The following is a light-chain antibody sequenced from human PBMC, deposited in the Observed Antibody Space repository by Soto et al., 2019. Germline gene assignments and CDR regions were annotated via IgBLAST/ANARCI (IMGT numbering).Light chain of an antibody. CDR1: SSDVGTYNS. V-gene: IGLV2-14*03. CDR3: GSYTSSSSWV. J-gene: IGLJ3*02. Sequence: QSALTQPASVSGSPGQSITVSCTGSSSDVGTYNSVSWYQQHPGKAPKLIIYDVSNRPSGVSNRFSGSKSGNTASLTISGLQTEDEGDYYCGSYTSSSSWVFGGGTKLTVL. CDR2: DVS.